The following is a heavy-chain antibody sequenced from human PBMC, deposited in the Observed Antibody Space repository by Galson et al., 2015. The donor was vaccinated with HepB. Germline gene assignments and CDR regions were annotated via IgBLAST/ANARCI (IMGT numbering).Heavy chain of an antibody. J-gene: IGHJ4*02. Sequence: SLRLSCAASGFTFSSYSMNWVRQAPGKGLEWVSYISSSSSTIHYADSVKGRFTISRDNAKNTLYLRMNSLRAEDTAVYYCALQRGWFGEFDYWGQGTLVTVSS. D-gene: IGHD3-10*01. CDR2: ISSSSSTI. CDR3: ALQRGWFGEFDY. V-gene: IGHV3-48*01. CDR1: GFTFSSYS.